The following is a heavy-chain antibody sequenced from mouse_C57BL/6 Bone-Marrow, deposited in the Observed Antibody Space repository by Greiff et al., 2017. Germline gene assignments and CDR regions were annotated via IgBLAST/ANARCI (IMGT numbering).Heavy chain of an antibody. CDR2: IYPGSGST. CDR1: GHTFTSYW. J-gene: IGHJ4*01. V-gene: IGHV1-55*01. D-gene: IGHD6-1*01. Sequence: QVQLQQPGAELVKPGASVKMSCKASGHTFTSYWITWVKQRPGQGLEWIGDIYPGSGSTNYNEKFKSKATLTVDTSSSTAYMQLSSLTSEDSAVYYCAREGSHSDAMDYWGQGTSVTVSS. CDR3: AREGSHSDAMDY.